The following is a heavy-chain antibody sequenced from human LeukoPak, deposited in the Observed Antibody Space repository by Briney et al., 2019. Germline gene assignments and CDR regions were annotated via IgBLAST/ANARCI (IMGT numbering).Heavy chain of an antibody. CDR1: EFTFTTYG. V-gene: IGHV3-33*03. Sequence: GGSLRLSCAASEFTFTTYGMHWVRQAPGKGLEWVAFIYYDGSNIYYADYVKGRFTISRDNAKNTLYLQMNSLRAEDTAVYYCARLMSVAAAWFDPWGQGTLVTVSS. J-gene: IGHJ5*02. D-gene: IGHD6-13*01. CDR2: IYYDGSNI. CDR3: ARLMSVAAAWFDP.